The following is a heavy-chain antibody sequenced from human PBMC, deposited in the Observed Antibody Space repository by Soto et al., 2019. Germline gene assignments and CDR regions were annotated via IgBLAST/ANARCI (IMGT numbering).Heavy chain of an antibody. Sequence: SETLSLTCAVYGGSFSGYYWSWIRQPPGKGLEWIGEINHSGSTNYNPSLKSRVTISVDTSKNQFPLKLSSVTAADTAVYYCATRGRRYYGMDVWGQGTTVTV. V-gene: IGHV4-34*01. J-gene: IGHJ6*02. D-gene: IGHD2-15*01. CDR3: ATRGRRYYGMDV. CDR2: INHSGST. CDR1: GGSFSGYY.